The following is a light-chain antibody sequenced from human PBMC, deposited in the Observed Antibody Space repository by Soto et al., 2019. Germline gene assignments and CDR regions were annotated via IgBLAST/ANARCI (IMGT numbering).Light chain of an antibody. CDR3: QQSYSTPSIT. CDR2: AAS. V-gene: IGKV1-39*01. CDR1: QRISTF. J-gene: IGKJ5*01. Sequence: DSQMLQSPSSLSASVGDRVTITCRASQRISTFLNWYQQKPGKAPKLLIYAASSLQSGVPSRFSGSGSGTDFTLTISSLQPEDFAVYYCQQSYSTPSITFGQGTRLEIK.